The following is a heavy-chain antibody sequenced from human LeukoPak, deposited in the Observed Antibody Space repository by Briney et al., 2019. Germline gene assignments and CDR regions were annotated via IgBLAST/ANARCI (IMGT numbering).Heavy chain of an antibody. J-gene: IGHJ4*02. CDR1: GGSITGGSYY. V-gene: IGHV4-39*01. Sequence: SETLSLTCTVSGGSITGGSYYWAWIRQPPGKGLEWIGSVYYSGSTHYNSSLKSRVTISVDTSKNQFSLRLNSVTAADTAIYYXAXNSSTXXSRIXTAIGFDSWGQGARVTVSS. CDR3: AXNSSTXXSRIXTAIGFDS. D-gene: IGHD1-1*01. CDR2: VYYSGST.